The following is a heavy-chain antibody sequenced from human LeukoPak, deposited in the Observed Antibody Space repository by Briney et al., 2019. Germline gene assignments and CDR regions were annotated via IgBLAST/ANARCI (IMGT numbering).Heavy chain of an antibody. V-gene: IGHV1-8*01. CDR2: MNPNSGNT. J-gene: IGHJ4*02. CDR3: ARTYYDFWSGYYPGDY. D-gene: IGHD3-3*01. CDR1: GYTFTSYD. Sequence: GASVKVSCKASGYTFTSYDINWVRQATGQGLEWMGWMNPNSGNTGYAQKFQGRVTMTRNTSISTAYMELSSLRSEDTAVHYCARTYYDFWSGYYPGDYWGQGTLVTVSS.